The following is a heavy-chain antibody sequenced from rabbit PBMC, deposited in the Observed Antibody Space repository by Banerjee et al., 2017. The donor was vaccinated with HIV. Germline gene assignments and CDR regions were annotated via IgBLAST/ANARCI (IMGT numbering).Heavy chain of an antibody. CDR3: TREGAGDNWYEGDSFL. J-gene: IGHJ3*01. D-gene: IGHD2-1*01. Sequence: QEQLVESGGGLVKPGASLTLTCTASGFSFSSSYWICWVRQAPGKGLEWIACIYTGSGSTYYTSWAKGRFTISKTSSTTVTLQMTSLTVADTATYFCTREGAGDNWYEGDSFLWGQGTLVTV. CDR1: GFSFSSSYW. CDR2: IYTGSGST. V-gene: IGHV1S45*01.